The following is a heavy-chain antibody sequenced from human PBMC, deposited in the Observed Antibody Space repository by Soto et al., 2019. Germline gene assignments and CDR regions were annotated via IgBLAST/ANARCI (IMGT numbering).Heavy chain of an antibody. V-gene: IGHV1-8*01. J-gene: IGHJ5*02. Sequence: GASVKVSCKASGYTFTSYDINWVRQATGQGLEWMGWMNPNSGNTGYAQKFQGRVTMTRNTSISTAYMELSSLRSEDTAVYYCARGGIMITFGGVIVKGPNWFDPWGQGTLVTVSS. CDR3: ARGGIMITFGGVIVKGPNWFDP. D-gene: IGHD3-16*02. CDR1: GYTFTSYD. CDR2: MNPNSGNT.